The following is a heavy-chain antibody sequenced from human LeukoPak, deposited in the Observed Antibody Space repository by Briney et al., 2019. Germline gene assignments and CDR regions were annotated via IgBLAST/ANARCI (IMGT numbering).Heavy chain of an antibody. CDR1: GFTFSSYW. J-gene: IGHJ3*02. Sequence: GGSLRLSCAASGFTFSSYWMSWVRQAPGKGLEWVASIKQDGSEKNYVDSVKGRFTFSRDNVKNSLYLQMNSLRAEDTAVYYCARDFGVVRAFDIWGQGTMVTVSS. CDR3: ARDFGVVRAFDI. CDR2: IKQDGSEK. D-gene: IGHD2-15*01. V-gene: IGHV3-7*01.